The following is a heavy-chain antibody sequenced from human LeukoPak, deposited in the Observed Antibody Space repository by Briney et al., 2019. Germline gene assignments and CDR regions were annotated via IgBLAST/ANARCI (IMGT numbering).Heavy chain of an antibody. CDR1: GGSITSYY. J-gene: IGHJ5*02. CDR2: IYYSGTT. CDR3: ARLTGNNWFDP. D-gene: IGHD1-1*01. V-gene: IGHV4-59*01. Sequence: SETLSLTCTVSGGSITSYYWSWIRQPPGKGLEGIGFIYYSGTTNHSPSLKSRVTMSVDTSKSQFSLNLSSVTAADTAVYFCARLTGNNWFDPWGQGTLVTVSS.